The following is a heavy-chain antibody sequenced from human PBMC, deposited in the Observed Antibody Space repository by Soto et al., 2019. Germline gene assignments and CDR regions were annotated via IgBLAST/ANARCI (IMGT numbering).Heavy chain of an antibody. CDR1: GYSFTSYW. CDR2: IDPSGSYT. V-gene: IGHV5-10-1*01. CDR3: ARHTTGAARPVDYYYGMDV. Sequence: PGESLKISCKGSGYSFTSYWISWVRQMPGKGLEWMGRIDPSGSYTNYSPSFQGHVTISADKSISTAYLQWSSLKASDTAMYYCARHTTGAARPVDYYYGMDVWGQGTTVTVSS. J-gene: IGHJ6*02. D-gene: IGHD6-6*01.